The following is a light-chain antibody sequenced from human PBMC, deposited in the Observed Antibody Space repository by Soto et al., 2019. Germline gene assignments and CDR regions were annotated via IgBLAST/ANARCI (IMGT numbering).Light chain of an antibody. CDR1: QTLLYSNGNNY. J-gene: IGKJ2*01. V-gene: IGKV2-28*01. Sequence: DIVMTQSPVSLPVTPGEPASISCRSSQTLLYSNGNNYLDWYLQKPGQSPQLLIYLGSNRASGVPARFRGSGSGTDFTLQIRRVEAEDVGVYYCMQALQTPYTFGQGTKLEIK. CDR2: LGS. CDR3: MQALQTPYT.